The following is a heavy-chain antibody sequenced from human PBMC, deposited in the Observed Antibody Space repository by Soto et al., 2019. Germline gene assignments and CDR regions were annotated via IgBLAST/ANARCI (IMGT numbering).Heavy chain of an antibody. CDR1: GFTFSSYS. CDR2: ISSSSSYI. Sequence: GGSLRLSCAASGFTFSSYSMNWVRQAPGKGLEWVSSISSSSSYIYYVDSVKGRFTISRDNAENSLYLQMNSLRAEDTAMYYCARDPVEYLGWDYWGQGTLVTVSS. D-gene: IGHD2-2*02. CDR3: ARDPVEYLGWDY. V-gene: IGHV3-21*04. J-gene: IGHJ4*02.